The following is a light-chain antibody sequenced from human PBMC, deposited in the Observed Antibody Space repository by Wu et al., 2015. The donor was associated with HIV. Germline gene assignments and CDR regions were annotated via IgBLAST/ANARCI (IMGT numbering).Light chain of an antibody. J-gene: IGKJ1*01. CDR3: QQYNNWPPWT. CDR2: GAS. CDR1: QNISSSN. Sequence: EIVLTQSPGTLSLSPGERATLSCRASQNISSSNLAWYQQKPGQAPRLLIYGASTRATGIPARFSGSGSGTEFTLTISSMQSEDFAVYYCQQYNNWPPWTFGQGTKVEIK. V-gene: IGKV3-15*01.